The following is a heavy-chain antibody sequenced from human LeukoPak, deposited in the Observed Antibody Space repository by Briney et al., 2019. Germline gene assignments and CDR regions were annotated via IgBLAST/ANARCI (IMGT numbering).Heavy chain of an antibody. CDR2: ITGSGGYT. V-gene: IGHV3-23*01. J-gene: IGHJ4*02. Sequence: GGSLRLSCAASGFTFSSYAMTWVRQAPGKGLEWVSTITGSGGYTYYADSVKGRFTISRDNAKDTLYLQMDSLRAEDTAVYYCARGVGGSDDYWGQGTLVTVSS. D-gene: IGHD5-12*01. CDR3: ARGVGGSDDY. CDR1: GFTFSSYA.